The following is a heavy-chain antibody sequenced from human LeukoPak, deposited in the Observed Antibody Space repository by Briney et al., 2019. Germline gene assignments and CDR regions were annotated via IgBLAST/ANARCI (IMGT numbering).Heavy chain of an antibody. CDR2: IFTSGRT. J-gene: IGHJ5*02. CDR3: ATSHDVKTAPYDL. CDR1: GGSISSYC. D-gene: IGHD2-21*01. V-gene: IGHV4-4*09. Sequence: PSEPLSLTCIVSGGSISSYCWSWVRQSPGKGLEWIGYIFTSGRTDYNPSLKSRVTMSVDTSKNQLSMELRFLTAADTAVYYCATSHDVKTAPYDLWGQGTLVTVSS.